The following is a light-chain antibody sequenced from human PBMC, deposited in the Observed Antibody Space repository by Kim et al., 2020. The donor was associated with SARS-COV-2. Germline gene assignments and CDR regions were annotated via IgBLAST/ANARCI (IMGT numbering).Light chain of an antibody. CDR3: QQYTSYSWT. J-gene: IGKJ1*01. V-gene: IGKV1-5*01. CDR1: QSISSW. CDR2: HAS. Sequence: DIQMTQSPSTLSASVGDRVTITCRASQSISSWLAWYQQKPGKAPKLLIYHASSLESGVPSRFSGSGSGTEYILSISSLQPDDFATYYCQQYTSYSWTFGQGTKVVIK.